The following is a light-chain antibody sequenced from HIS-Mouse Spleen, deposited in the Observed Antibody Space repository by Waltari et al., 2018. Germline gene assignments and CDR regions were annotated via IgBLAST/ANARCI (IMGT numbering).Light chain of an antibody. V-gene: IGLV2-11*01. CDR2: DVS. J-gene: IGLJ2*01. Sequence: QSALTQPRSVSGSPGQSVTISCTGTSSDVGGYNYVSWYQQQPGKAPKLMIYDVSKRPSRVPDRFSGSKSGNTASLTISGLQAEDEADYYCCSYAGSYTFEVVFGGGTKLTVL. CDR1: SSDVGGYNY. CDR3: CSYAGSYTFEVV.